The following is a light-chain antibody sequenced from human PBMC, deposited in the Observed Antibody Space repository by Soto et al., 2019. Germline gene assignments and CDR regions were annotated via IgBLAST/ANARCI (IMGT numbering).Light chain of an antibody. CDR2: GAS. J-gene: IGKJ2*01. CDR1: QSVTTN. V-gene: IGKV3-15*01. CDR3: QQYGSSPYT. Sequence: EVVMTQSPATLSVSPGERVTFSCRASQSVTTNLAWYQHKPGQSPRLLISGASTGASGIPPRFSGSGSGTEFTLTIDRLQSADFAVYYCQQYGSSPYTFGLGTKLEIK.